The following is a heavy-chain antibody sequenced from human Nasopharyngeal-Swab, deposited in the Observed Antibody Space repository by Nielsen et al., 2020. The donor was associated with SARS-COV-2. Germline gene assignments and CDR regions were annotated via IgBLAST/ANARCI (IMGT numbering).Heavy chain of an antibody. D-gene: IGHD5-12*01. CDR2: FDPEDGET. V-gene: IGHV1-24*01. CDR3: ARGFIVATIFRYYYYMDV. J-gene: IGHJ6*03. Sequence: ASVKVSCKVSGYTLTELSMHWVRQAPGKGLEWMGGFDPEDGETIYAQKFQGRVTMTEDTSTDTAYMELSSLRSEDTAVYYCARGFIVATIFRYYYYMDVWGKGTTVTVSS. CDR1: GYTLTELS.